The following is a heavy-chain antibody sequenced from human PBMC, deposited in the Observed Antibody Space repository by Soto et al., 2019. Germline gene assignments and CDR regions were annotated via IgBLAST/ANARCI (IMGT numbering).Heavy chain of an antibody. Sequence: QLQLQESGPGLVKPSETLSLTCTVSGGSISSSSYYWGWIRQPPGKGLEWIGSIYYSGSTYYNPSLKSPVAISVDTSKNQFSLKLSSVTAADTAVYYCARLDVDTAMGHTRFDYWGQGTLVTVSS. CDR1: GGSISSSSYY. CDR2: IYYSGST. D-gene: IGHD5-18*01. CDR3: ARLDVDTAMGHTRFDY. V-gene: IGHV4-39*01. J-gene: IGHJ4*02.